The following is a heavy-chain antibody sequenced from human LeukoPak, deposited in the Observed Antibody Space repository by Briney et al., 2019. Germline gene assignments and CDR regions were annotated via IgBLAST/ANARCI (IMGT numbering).Heavy chain of an antibody. Sequence: GRSLRLSCAASGFTFSSYAMHWVRQAPGKGLEWVSAISGSGGSTYYADSVKGRFTISRDNSKNTLYLQMNSLRAEDTAVYYCAKGRVGATRGLGAFDIWGQGTMVTVSS. D-gene: IGHD1-26*01. CDR2: ISGSGGST. V-gene: IGHV3-23*01. CDR3: AKGRVGATRGLGAFDI. J-gene: IGHJ3*02. CDR1: GFTFSSYA.